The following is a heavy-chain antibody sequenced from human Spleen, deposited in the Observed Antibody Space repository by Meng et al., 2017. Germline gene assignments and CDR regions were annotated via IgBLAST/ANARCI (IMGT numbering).Heavy chain of an antibody. D-gene: IGHD3-22*01. J-gene: IGHJ3*02. V-gene: IGHV3-15*01. Sequence: GGSLRLSCEGSGFTFSNAYMTWVRQVPGKRLEWVGRIKSKPDGETIDYAAPVKGRFTISRDDSKNTVYLQMNSLRAEDTAVYYCAREGGDSSGYYYLGLSGDAFDIWGQGTMVTVSS. CDR3: AREGGDSSGYYYLGLSGDAFDI. CDR2: IKSKPDGETI. CDR1: GFTFSNAY.